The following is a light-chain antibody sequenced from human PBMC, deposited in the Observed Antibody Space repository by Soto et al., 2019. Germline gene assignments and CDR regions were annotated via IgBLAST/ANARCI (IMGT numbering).Light chain of an antibody. V-gene: IGKV3-11*01. CDR2: DAS. CDR1: QSVNNF. CDR3: QQYGGSPRT. Sequence: EVVLTQSPATLSLSPGDRATLSCRASQSVNNFLAWYQQKPGQTPRLLIYDASKRATGIPGRFSGSGSGTDFTLTITRLEPEDFAVYYCQQYGGSPRTFGQGTKVEVK. J-gene: IGKJ1*01.